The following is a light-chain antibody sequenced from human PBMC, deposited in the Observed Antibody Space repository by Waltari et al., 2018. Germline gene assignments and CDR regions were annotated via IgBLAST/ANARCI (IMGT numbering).Light chain of an antibody. Sequence: QSVLTQPPSASGTPGQRITITCSGGSPNIGSNYVYWYPQPPGTAPKLLIYANSQRPSGVPDRFSGSKSGTSASLAISGLRPEDEADYYCAAWDGGLSNWLFGGGTRLTVL. J-gene: IGLJ3*02. V-gene: IGLV1-47*02. CDR1: SPNIGSNY. CDR2: ANS. CDR3: AAWDGGLSNWL.